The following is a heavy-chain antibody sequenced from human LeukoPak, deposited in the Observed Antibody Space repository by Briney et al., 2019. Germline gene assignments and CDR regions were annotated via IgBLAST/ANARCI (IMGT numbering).Heavy chain of an antibody. D-gene: IGHD3-3*01. CDR3: ARVPNRRITIFGVVIKAPPGDY. CDR1: GFTFSSYR. V-gene: IGHV3-7*01. Sequence: GGSLRLSCAASGFTFSSYRMSWVRQAPGKGLEWVANIKQDGSEKYYVDSVKGRFTISRDNAKNSLYLQMNSLRAEDTAVYYCARVPNRRITIFGVVIKAPPGDYWGQGTLVTVSS. CDR2: IKQDGSEK. J-gene: IGHJ4*02.